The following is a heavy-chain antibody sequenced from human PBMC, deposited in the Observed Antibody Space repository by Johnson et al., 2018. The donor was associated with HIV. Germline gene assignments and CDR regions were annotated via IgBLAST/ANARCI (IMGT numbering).Heavy chain of an antibody. CDR1: GFNVDDDA. J-gene: IGHJ3*02. V-gene: IGHV3-23*04. CDR3: STDQAGDYVWGSYRYAFDI. D-gene: IGHD3-16*02. CDR2: ISGSTGRT. Sequence: VQLVESGGGVVRPGGSLRLSCAASGFNVDDDALSWVRQVPGKGLEWVSLISGSTGRTNYADSVKGRFTISRDNSKNTLYLQMNSLRAEDTAVYFCSTDQAGDYVWGSYRYAFDIWGQGTMVTVSS.